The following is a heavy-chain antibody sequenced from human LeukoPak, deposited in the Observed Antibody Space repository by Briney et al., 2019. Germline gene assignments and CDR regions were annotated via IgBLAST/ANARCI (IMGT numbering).Heavy chain of an antibody. CDR1: GGTFSSYA. CDR2: INPSGGST. V-gene: IGHV1-46*01. J-gene: IGHJ4*02. D-gene: IGHD1-26*01. Sequence: ASVKVSCKASGGTFSSYATSWVRQAPGQGLEWMGIINPSGGSTSYAQKFQGRVTMTRDTSTSTVYMELSSLRSEDTAVYYCARGRWELGEDYFDYWGQGTLVTVSS. CDR3: ARGRWELGEDYFDY.